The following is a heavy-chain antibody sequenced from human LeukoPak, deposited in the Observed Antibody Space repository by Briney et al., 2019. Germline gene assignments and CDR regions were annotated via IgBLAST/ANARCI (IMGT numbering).Heavy chain of an antibody. D-gene: IGHD1-14*01. CDR2: IIPIFGTA. V-gene: IGHV1-69*13. J-gene: IGHJ4*02. Sequence: SVKVSCKASGGTFSSYVISWVRQAPGQGLEWMGGIIPIFGTANYAQKFQGRVTITADESTSTAYMELSSLRSEDTAAYYCARDPSGGYFDYWGQGTLVTVSS. CDR3: ARDPSGGYFDY. CDR1: GGTFSSYV.